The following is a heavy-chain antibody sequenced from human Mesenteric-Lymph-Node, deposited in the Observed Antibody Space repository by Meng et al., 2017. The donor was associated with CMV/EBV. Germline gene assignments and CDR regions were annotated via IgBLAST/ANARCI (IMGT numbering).Heavy chain of an antibody. V-gene: IGHV1-69*04. D-gene: IGHD6-25*01. Sequence: SVKVSCKASGGTFSSYTISWVRQAPGQGLEWMGRIIPILGIANYAQKFQGRVTMTTDTSTSTAYMELRSLRSDDTAVYYCARDSGGWFDPWGQGTLVTVSS. CDR1: GGTFSSYT. J-gene: IGHJ5*02. CDR3: ARDSGGWFDP. CDR2: IIPILGIA.